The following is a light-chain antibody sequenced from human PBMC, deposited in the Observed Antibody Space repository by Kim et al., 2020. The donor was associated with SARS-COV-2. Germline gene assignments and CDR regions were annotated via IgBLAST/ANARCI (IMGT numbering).Light chain of an antibody. J-gene: IGKJ1*01. CDR3: QQYNTYWT. CDR1: QSISSW. Sequence: DIQMTQSPSTLSASVGDRVTITCRASQSISSWLAWYQQKPGKAPKLLIYKASSLESGVPSRFSGSESGTEFTLTISSLQPDDFATYYYQQYNTYWTFGQGTKVDIK. V-gene: IGKV1-5*03. CDR2: KAS.